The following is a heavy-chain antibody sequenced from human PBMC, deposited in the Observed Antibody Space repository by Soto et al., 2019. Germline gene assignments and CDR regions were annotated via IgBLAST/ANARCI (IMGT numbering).Heavy chain of an antibody. Sequence: GGSLRLSCAASGFTFSSYAMSWVRQAPGKGLEWVSAISGSGGSTYYADSVKGRFTISRDNSKNTLYLQMNSLRAEDTAVYYCAAPTDFWSGYQFDYWGQGTLVTVSS. J-gene: IGHJ4*02. CDR2: ISGSGGST. CDR3: AAPTDFWSGYQFDY. V-gene: IGHV3-23*01. D-gene: IGHD3-3*01. CDR1: GFTFSSYA.